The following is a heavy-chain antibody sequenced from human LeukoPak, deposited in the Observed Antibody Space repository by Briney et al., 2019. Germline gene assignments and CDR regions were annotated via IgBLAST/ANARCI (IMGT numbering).Heavy chain of an antibody. CDR3: ATMSGFDY. V-gene: IGHV3-21*01. CDR2: ISASGRSI. D-gene: IGHD3-10*02. J-gene: IGHJ4*01. Sequence: GGSLRLSCAASGFTFSSNYMTWGRQAPGKGLEWVSSISASGRSIYYADSVKGRFTTSRENAKNSLYLQMNSLRAEDTAVYYCATMSGFDYWGQGTLVTVSS. CDR1: GFTFSSNY.